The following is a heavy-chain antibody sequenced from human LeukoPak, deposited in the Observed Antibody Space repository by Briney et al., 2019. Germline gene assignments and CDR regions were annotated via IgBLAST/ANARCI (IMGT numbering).Heavy chain of an antibody. D-gene: IGHD3-10*01. CDR3: ARGREVLGDLSSLYFDY. CDR2: IWYDGSNK. J-gene: IGHJ4*02. V-gene: IGHV3-33*01. Sequence: AGGSLRPSCAASGFTFSSYGIHWVRQAPGKGLEWVAVIWYDGSNKYYADSVKGRFTISRDNSKNTLYLQMNSLRAEDTAVYYCARGREVLGDLSSLYFDYWGQGTLVAVSS. CDR1: GFTFSSYG.